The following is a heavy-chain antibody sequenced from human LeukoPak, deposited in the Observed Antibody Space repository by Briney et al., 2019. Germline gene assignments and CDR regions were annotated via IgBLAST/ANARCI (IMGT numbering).Heavy chain of an antibody. J-gene: IGHJ3*02. CDR2: INPNSGGT. V-gene: IGHV1-2*02. CDR1: GYSFTGHY. Sequence: ASVKVSCKASGYSFTGHYMHWVRQAPGQGLEWMGWINPNSGGTNYAQKFQGRVTMTRDTSISTAYMELSRLRSDDTAVYYCARDFQDDAFDIWGQGTMVTVSS. CDR3: ARDFQDDAFDI.